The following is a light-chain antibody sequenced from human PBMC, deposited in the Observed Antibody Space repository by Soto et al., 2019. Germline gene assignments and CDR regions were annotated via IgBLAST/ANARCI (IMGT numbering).Light chain of an antibody. CDR3: QQSYTTPWT. CDR1: ETINNS. CDR2: ASS. J-gene: IGKJ1*01. Sequence: DIRMTQSPSSLSVSVGDGVTITCRASETINNSLTWYQQKPGRAPKLLIHASSTLQSGVPSRFSGSGSGTDFTLTISSLQPEDFATYSCQQSYTTPWTFGLGTRVEI. V-gene: IGKV1-39*01.